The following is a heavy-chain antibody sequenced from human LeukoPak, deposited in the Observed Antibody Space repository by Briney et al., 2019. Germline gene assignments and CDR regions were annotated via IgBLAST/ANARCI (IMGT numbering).Heavy chain of an antibody. CDR3: ARDQSYYDSSGYYDAFDI. Sequence: PGGSLRLSCVDSGFTFSSYWMTWVRQAPGKGLEWVANIKQDGSEKYYVDSVKGRFTISRDNAKNSLYLQMNSLRAEDTAVYYCARDQSYYDSSGYYDAFDIWGRGTMVTVSS. D-gene: IGHD3-22*01. J-gene: IGHJ3*02. V-gene: IGHV3-7*03. CDR2: IKQDGSEK. CDR1: GFTFSSYW.